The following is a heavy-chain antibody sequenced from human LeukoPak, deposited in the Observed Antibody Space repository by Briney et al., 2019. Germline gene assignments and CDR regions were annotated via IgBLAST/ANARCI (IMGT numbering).Heavy chain of an antibody. V-gene: IGHV3-23*01. J-gene: IGHJ4*02. CDR2: ISISGSKT. Sequence: GGSLRLSCAASEFDFSSHAMTWVRQAPGKGLEWVSAISISGSKTYYADSVKGRFTISRDNSKNTLYLQMNSLRAEDTAVYYCARGPSSSWDYFDYWGQGTLVTVSS. CDR1: EFDFSSHA. D-gene: IGHD6-13*01. CDR3: ARGPSSSWDYFDY.